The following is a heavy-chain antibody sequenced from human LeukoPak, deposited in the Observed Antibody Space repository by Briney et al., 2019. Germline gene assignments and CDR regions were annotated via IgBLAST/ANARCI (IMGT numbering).Heavy chain of an antibody. CDR3: TRDPRLGYTRC. CDR1: GFTFGDYT. V-gene: IGHV3-49*03. D-gene: IGHD2-15*01. CDR2: IRSKAYGGTT. J-gene: IGHJ4*02. Sequence: GGSLRLSRTASGFTFGDYTMSWFRQAPGKGLEWVGFIRSKAYGGTTEYAASVTGRFTISRDYSKSIAYLQMNSLKTEDTAVYCCTRDPRLGYTRCWGQGTLVAVSS.